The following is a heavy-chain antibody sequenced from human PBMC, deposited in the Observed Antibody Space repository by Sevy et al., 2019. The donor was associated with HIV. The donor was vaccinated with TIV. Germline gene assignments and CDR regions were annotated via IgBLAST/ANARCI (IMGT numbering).Heavy chain of an antibody. CDR2: IYYSGST. V-gene: IGHV4-59*01. CDR3: ARSGGIAAAGPKNYYYYYYMDV. J-gene: IGHJ6*03. D-gene: IGHD6-13*01. Sequence: SETLSLTCTVSGGSISSYYWSWIRQPPGKGLEWIGYIYYSGSTNYYPSLKSRVTISVDTSKNQFSLKLSSVTAADTAVYYCARSGGIAAAGPKNYYYYYYMDVWGKGTTVTVSS. CDR1: GGSISSYY.